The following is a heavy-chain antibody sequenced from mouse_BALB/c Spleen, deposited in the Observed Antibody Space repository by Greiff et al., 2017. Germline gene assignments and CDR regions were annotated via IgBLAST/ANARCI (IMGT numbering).Heavy chain of an antibody. Sequence: QVQLQQSGPELVKPGASVKMSCKASGYTFTSYTMHWVKQRPGQGLEWIGYINPSSGYTEYNQKFKDKTTLTADKSSSTAYMQLSSLTSEDSAVYYCARLGWDLLFDYWGQGTTLTVSS. CDR1: GYTFTSYT. D-gene: IGHD4-1*01. V-gene: IGHV1-4*02. J-gene: IGHJ2*01. CDR2: INPSSGYT. CDR3: ARLGWDLLFDY.